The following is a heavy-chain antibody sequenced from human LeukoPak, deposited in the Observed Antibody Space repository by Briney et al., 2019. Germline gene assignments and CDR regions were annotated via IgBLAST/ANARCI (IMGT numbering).Heavy chain of an antibody. CDR2: ISSDGGST. J-gene: IGHJ4*02. V-gene: IGHV3-64*04. Sequence: PGGSLRLSCSASGFTFRRYAMHWVRQAPGKGLEYVSVISSDGGSTYYANSVKGRFTISRDNSENTLYLQMNSLRAEDTAVYYCAKDEGDSGYSGYDSRPSFDYWGQGTLVTVSS. CDR3: AKDEGDSGYSGYDSRPSFDY. D-gene: IGHD5-12*01. CDR1: GFTFRRYA.